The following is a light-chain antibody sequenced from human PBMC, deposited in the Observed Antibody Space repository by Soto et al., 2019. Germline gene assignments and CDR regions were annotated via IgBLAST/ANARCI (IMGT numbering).Light chain of an antibody. Sequence: QSVLTQPPSASGTPGQRVTISCSGSSSNIGSKTVNWYQQLPGTAPKLLIYGSDQRPSGVPDRFSGSKSGTSASLAISGLQSEDEADYYCAAWDDSLNGYVFGTGTRSPS. CDR3: AAWDDSLNGYV. CDR1: SSNIGSKT. V-gene: IGLV1-44*01. J-gene: IGLJ1*01. CDR2: GSD.